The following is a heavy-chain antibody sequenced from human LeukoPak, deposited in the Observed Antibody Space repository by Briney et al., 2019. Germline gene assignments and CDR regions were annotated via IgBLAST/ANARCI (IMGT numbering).Heavy chain of an antibody. J-gene: IGHJ3*02. Sequence: ASVKVSCKASGYTFTSYYMHWVRQAPGQGLEWMGIINPSGGSTNYAQKFQGRVTITADESTSTAYMELSSLRSEDTAVYYCAREGYCSGGSCNYPPGPIDAFDIWGQGTMVTVSS. V-gene: IGHV1-46*01. CDR3: AREGYCSGGSCNYPPGPIDAFDI. D-gene: IGHD2-15*01. CDR1: GYTFTSYY. CDR2: INPSGGST.